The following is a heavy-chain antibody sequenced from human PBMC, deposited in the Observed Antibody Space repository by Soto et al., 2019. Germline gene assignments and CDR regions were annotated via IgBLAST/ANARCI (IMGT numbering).Heavy chain of an antibody. J-gene: IGHJ3*02. Sequence: SETLSLTCTVSGGSICSYHWSWIRQPPGKGLEWIGYIYYSGSTNYNPSLKSRVTISVDTSKNQFSLKLSSVTAADTAVYYCARVWGGAFDIWGQGTMVTVSS. D-gene: IGHD3-10*01. CDR3: ARVWGGAFDI. CDR2: IYYSGST. CDR1: GGSICSYH. V-gene: IGHV4-59*01.